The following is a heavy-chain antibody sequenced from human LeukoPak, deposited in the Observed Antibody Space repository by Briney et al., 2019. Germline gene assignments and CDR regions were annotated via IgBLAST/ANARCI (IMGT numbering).Heavy chain of an antibody. D-gene: IGHD2-2*01. CDR3: STVGGYCSSTSCGY. Sequence: GGSLRLSCAASGFTFSDYYMSWIRQAPGKGLEWVSYISSSGSTIYYADSVKGRFTISRDNAKNSLYLQMNSLRAEDTAVYYSSTVGGYCSSTSCGYWGQGTLVTVSS. J-gene: IGHJ4*02. V-gene: IGHV3-11*01. CDR2: ISSSGSTI. CDR1: GFTFSDYY.